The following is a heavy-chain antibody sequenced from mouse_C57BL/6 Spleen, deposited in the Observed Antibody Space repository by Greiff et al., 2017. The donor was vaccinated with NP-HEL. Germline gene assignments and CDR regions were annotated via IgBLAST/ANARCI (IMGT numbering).Heavy chain of an antibody. D-gene: IGHD1-1*01. V-gene: IGHV5-4*03. CDR1: GFTFSSYA. CDR3: ARVLTTVVATGYYYAMDY. J-gene: IGHJ4*01. CDR2: ISDGGSYT. Sequence: EVKLVESGGGLVKPGGSLKLSCAASGFTFSSYAMSWVRQTPEKRLEWVATISDGGSYTYSPDNVKGRFTISRDNAKNNLYLQMSHLKSEDTAMYYCARVLTTVVATGYYYAMDYWGQGTSVTVSS.